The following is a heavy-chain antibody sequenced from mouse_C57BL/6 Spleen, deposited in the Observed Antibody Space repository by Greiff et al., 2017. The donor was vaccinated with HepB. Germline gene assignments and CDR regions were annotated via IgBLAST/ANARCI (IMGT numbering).Heavy chain of an antibody. V-gene: IGHV10-1*01. J-gene: IGHJ1*03. Sequence: EVMLVESGGGLVQPKGSLKLSCAASGFSFNTYAMNWVRQAPGKGLEWVARIRSKSNNYATYYADSVKDRFTISRDDSESMLYLQMNNLKTEDTAMYYCVRQRHYGSSYVYWYFDVWGTGTTVTVSS. CDR2: IRSKSNNYAT. CDR1: GFSFNTYA. D-gene: IGHD1-1*01. CDR3: VRQRHYGSSYVYWYFDV.